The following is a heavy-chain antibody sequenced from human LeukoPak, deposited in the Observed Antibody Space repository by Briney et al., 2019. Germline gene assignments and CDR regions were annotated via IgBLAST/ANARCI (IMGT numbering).Heavy chain of an antibody. CDR1: GFTFSSYS. J-gene: IGHJ6*03. CDR3: AARRGYYHYMDV. D-gene: IGHD3-3*01. Sequence: GGSLRLSCAASGFTFSSYSMNWVRQAPGKGLEWVSSISSSSSYIYYADSVKGRFTISRDNSKNTLSLQMNTLTGEDTAVYYCAARRGYYHYMDVWGKGTTVTVSS. CDR2: ISSSSSYI. V-gene: IGHV3-21*04.